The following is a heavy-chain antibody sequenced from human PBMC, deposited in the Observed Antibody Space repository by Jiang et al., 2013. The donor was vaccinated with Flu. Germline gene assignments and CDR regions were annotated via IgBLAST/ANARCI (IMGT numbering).Heavy chain of an antibody. D-gene: IGHD6-13*01. CDR3: ARHIAAAGPYNWFDP. CDR2: INAGNGNT. V-gene: IGHV1-3*01. J-gene: IGHJ5*02. Sequence: SGAEVKKPGASVKVSCKASGYTFTSYAMHWVRQAPGQRLEWMGWINAGNGNTKYSQKFQGRVTITRDTSASTAYMELSSLRSEDTAVYYCARHIAAAGPYNWFDPWGQGTLVTVSS. CDR1: GYTFTSYA.